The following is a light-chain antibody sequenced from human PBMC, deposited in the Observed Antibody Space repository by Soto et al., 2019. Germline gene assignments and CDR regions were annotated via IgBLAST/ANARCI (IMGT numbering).Light chain of an antibody. CDR1: RSNIGAGFD. CDR2: GNI. Sequence: QSVLTQPPSVSGAPGQRVTISCTGSRSNIGAGFDVHWYQQLPGTAPKLLIYGNINRPSGVPDRFSGSKSGTSASLAITGLQAEDEAEYYCQSYDSSLSGSLFGGGTKVTVL. J-gene: IGLJ2*01. CDR3: QSYDSSLSGSL. V-gene: IGLV1-40*01.